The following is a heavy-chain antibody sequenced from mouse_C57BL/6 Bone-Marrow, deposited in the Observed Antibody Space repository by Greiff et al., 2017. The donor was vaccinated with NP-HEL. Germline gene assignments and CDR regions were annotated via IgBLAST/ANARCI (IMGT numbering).Heavy chain of an antibody. J-gene: IGHJ2*01. V-gene: IGHV1-64*01. CDR2: IHPNSGST. CDR1: GYTFTSYW. Sequence: QVQLKQPGAELVKPGASVKLSCKASGYTFTSYWMHWVKQRPGQGLEWIGMIHPNSGSTNYNEKFKSKATLTVDKSSSTAYMQLSSLTSEDSAVYYCAREEYYYGRGMYYFDYWGQGTTLTVSS. CDR3: AREEYYYGRGMYYFDY. D-gene: IGHD1-1*01.